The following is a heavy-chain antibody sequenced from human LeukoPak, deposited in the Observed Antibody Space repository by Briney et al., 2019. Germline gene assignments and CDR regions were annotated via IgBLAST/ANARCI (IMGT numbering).Heavy chain of an antibody. CDR3: AKRGEMATKSLDY. Sequence: SGGSLRLSCAASGFTFSSYWMSWVRQAPGKGLEWVANIKQDGSEKYYVDSVKGRFTVSRDNSRNTLYLQMNSLRVEDTAVYYCAKRGEMATKSLDYWGQGTLVTVSS. V-gene: IGHV3-7*01. D-gene: IGHD5-24*01. CDR1: GFTFSSYW. CDR2: IKQDGSEK. J-gene: IGHJ4*02.